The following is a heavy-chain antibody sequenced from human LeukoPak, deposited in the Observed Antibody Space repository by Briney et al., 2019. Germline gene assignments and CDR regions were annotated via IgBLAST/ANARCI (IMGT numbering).Heavy chain of an antibody. CDR2: IKQDGSEK. J-gene: IGHJ4*02. D-gene: IGHD1-1*01. CDR3: ARDTSYNWNDATFFDY. V-gene: IGHV3-7*01. Sequence: GGSLRLSCAASGFTFSSYWMSWVRQAPGKGLEWVANIKQDGSEKYYVDSVKGRFTISRDNAKNSLYPQMNSLRAEDTAVYYCARDTSYNWNDATFFDYWGQGTLVTVSS. CDR1: GFTFSSYW.